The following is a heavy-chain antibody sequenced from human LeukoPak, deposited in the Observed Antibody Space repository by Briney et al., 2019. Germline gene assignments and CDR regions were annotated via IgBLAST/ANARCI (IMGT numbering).Heavy chain of an antibody. Sequence: PGGSLRLSCAASGFTFGSYGMHWVRQAPGKGLEWVAFIRYDGSNKYYADSVKGRFSVSRDNSKNTVYLQMNSLRTEDTAVYYCAKGRGVAAAATDHWGQGTLVTVSS. CDR3: AKGRGVAAAATDH. V-gene: IGHV3-30*02. CDR2: IRYDGSNK. J-gene: IGHJ4*02. CDR1: GFTFGSYG. D-gene: IGHD6-13*01.